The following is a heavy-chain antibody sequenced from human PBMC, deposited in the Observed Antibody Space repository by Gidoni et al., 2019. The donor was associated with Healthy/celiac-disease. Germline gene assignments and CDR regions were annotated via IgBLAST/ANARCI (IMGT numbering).Heavy chain of an antibody. CDR3: TTDTYYYDSSGYYFAFDI. CDR2: IKSKTDGGTT. J-gene: IGHJ3*02. CDR1: GFTFSNAW. Sequence: VQLVESGGGLVKPGGSLRLSCAAYGFTFSNAWMSWVRQAPGKGLEWVGRIKSKTDGGTTDYAAPVKGRFTISRDDSKNTLYLQMNSLKTEDTAVYYCTTDTYYYDSSGYYFAFDIWGQGTMVTVSS. V-gene: IGHV3-15*01. D-gene: IGHD3-22*01.